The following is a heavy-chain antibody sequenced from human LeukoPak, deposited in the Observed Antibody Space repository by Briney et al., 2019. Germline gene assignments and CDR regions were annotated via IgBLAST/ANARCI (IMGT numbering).Heavy chain of an antibody. Sequence: GGSLRLSCAASGFTFSSYWMHWVRQAPGKGLVWVSRIKSDGSTNYADSVKGRFTISRDNAKNKISLQMNSLKAEDTGVYYCARAPSEIGGYYPEYFRHWGKGTLVTVS. D-gene: IGHD3-22*01. CDR1: GFTFSSYW. J-gene: IGHJ1*01. V-gene: IGHV3-74*01. CDR2: IKSDGST. CDR3: ARAPSEIGGYYPEYFRH.